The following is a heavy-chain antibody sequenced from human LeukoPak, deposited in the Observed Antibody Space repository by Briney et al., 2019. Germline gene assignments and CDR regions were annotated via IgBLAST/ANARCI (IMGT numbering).Heavy chain of an antibody. V-gene: IGHV4-39*01. CDR2: IYYSGST. J-gene: IGHJ4*02. Sequence: SETLSLTCTVSGGSISSGSYYWGWIRQPPGKGLEWIGSIYYSGSTYYNPSLKSRVTISVDTSKNQFSLKLSSVTAADTAVYYCATDFDRPPELNWGQGTLVTVSS. CDR1: GGSISSGSYY. CDR3: ATDFDRPPELN. D-gene: IGHD3-9*01.